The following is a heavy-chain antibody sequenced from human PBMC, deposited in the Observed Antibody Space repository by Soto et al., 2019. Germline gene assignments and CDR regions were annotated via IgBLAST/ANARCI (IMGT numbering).Heavy chain of an antibody. J-gene: IGHJ5*02. Sequence: LSLTCTVSGGSISTGGYYLNWIRQHPGKGLERNGYIYHSGSTYYNPSLKSRVTISVDTSKNQFSLKLSPVTAADPAVYYCARERPDGARLVPWGQGTLVTVSS. V-gene: IGHV4-30-4*08. CDR1: GGSISTGGYY. D-gene: IGHD6-6*01. CDR3: ARERPDGARLVP. CDR2: IYHSGST.